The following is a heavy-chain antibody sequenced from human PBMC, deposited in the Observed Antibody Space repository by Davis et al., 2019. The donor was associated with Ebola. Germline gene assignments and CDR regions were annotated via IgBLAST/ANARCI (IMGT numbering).Heavy chain of an antibody. CDR1: GYTFTSYG. V-gene: IGHV1-18*01. CDR2: ISGYDGYT. Sequence: ASVKVSCKTSGYTFTSYGIIWVRQAPGQGLEWMGWISGYDGYTNYAEKVQGRVTLSTDTSTSTAYMELRSLRSDDTAVYYCARGVVPGVIGYYYMDVWGKRTTVTVSS. J-gene: IGHJ6*03. D-gene: IGHD2-2*01. CDR3: ARGVVPGVIGYYYMDV.